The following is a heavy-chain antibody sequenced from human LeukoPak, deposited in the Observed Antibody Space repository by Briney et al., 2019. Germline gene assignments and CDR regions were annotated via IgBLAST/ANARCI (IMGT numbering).Heavy chain of an antibody. Sequence: GGSLRLSCAASGFTFSSYGMHWVRQAPGKGLEWVAVISYDGSNKYYADSVKGRFTISRDNSKNTLYLQMNSLRAEDTALYYCAKDIRGGGRGYYYGMDVWGQGTTVTVSS. CDR3: AKDIRGGGRGYYYGMDV. V-gene: IGHV3-30*18. J-gene: IGHJ6*02. D-gene: IGHD2-2*02. CDR2: ISYDGSNK. CDR1: GFTFSSYG.